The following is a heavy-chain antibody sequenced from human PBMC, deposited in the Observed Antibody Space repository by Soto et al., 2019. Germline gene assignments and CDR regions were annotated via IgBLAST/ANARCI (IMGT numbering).Heavy chain of an antibody. CDR2: ISYDGSNK. CDR3: AREVVDAAMHSDS. V-gene: IGHV3-30-3*01. D-gene: IGHD5-18*01. J-gene: IGHJ4*02. Sequence: QVQLVESGGGVVQPGRSLRLSCAASGFTFNNYAMHWVRQAPGKGLEWVAVISYDGSNKYYADSVKGRFTISRDNSKTTLNLQMNRLRAEDTAVYYCAREVVDAAMHSDSWGQGTLVTVSS. CDR1: GFTFNNYA.